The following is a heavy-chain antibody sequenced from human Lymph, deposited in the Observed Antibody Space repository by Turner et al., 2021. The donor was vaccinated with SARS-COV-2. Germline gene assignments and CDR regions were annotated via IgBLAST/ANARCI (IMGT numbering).Heavy chain of an antibody. Sequence: QVLLVQSVAKAKKPGASVKVTCKASGYTFPSYGISWVRQAPGQGLEWMGGISTYNGNTNYAQNVQGRVTMTTDKATSTAYMELRSLRSDDTAVYYCAVAGMNYDLLWKTYYYYGMDVWGQGTTVTVSS. J-gene: IGHJ6*02. CDR3: AVAGMNYDLLWKTYYYYGMDV. D-gene: IGHD6-19*01. V-gene: IGHV1-18*01. CDR2: ISTYNGNT. CDR1: GYTFPSYG.